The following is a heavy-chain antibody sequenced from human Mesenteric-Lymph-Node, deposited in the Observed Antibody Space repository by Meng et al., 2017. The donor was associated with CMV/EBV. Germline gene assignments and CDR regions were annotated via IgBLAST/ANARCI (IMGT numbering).Heavy chain of an antibody. D-gene: IGHD6-13*01. V-gene: IGHV3-23*01. J-gene: IGHJ6*02. CDR1: GFTFEEYA. CDR3: AKGEYRKYSSSWYYYYYGMDV. Sequence: GGSLRLSCTSSGFTFEEYAMNWVRQVSGKGLEWVSAISGSGGSTYYADSVKGRFTISRDNSKNTLYLQMNSLRAEDTAVYYCAKGEYRKYSSSWYYYYYGMDVWGQGTTVTVSS. CDR2: ISGSGGST.